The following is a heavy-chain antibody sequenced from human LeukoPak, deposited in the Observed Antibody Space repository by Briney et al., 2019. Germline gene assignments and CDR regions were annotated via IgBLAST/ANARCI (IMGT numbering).Heavy chain of an antibody. J-gene: IGHJ6*03. D-gene: IGHD6-13*01. Sequence: GRSLRLSCAASGFTFRSFWMHWVRQVPGKGLQWVAQINRDGTMTTYAGSVEGRFTISRDNAENTLFLQMNSLRVEDTGVYYCTRPNTSSWYCMDVWGKGTAVTVSS. CDR1: GFTFRSFW. CDR3: TRPNTSSWYCMDV. CDR2: INRDGTMT. V-gene: IGHV3-74*01.